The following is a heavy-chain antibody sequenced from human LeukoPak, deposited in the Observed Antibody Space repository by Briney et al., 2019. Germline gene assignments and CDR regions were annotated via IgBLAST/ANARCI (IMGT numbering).Heavy chain of an antibody. D-gene: IGHD2/OR15-2a*01. J-gene: IGHJ4*02. CDR1: GFTFSNDW. CDR2: IKQDGSEK. Sequence: LSGGSLRLSCAASGFTFSNDWMSWVRQAPGKGLEWVANIKQDGSEKYYVASGKGRFTISRDNAKNSLYLQMNSLRAEDTAVYYCVRESMAAPGYWGQGTLVTVSS. CDR3: VRESMAAPGY. V-gene: IGHV3-7*01.